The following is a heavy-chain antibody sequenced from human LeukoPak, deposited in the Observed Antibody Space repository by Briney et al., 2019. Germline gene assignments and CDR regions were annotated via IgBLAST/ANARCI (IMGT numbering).Heavy chain of an antibody. CDR2: ISSSSSYI. Sequence: RGSLRLSCAASGFTFSSYNMNWVSQAPGKGLEWVSSISSSSSYIYYADSVKGRFTISRDNAKNSLYLQMISLRAEDTAVYYCARDGGWYRYYWGQGTLVTVSS. CDR1: GFTFSSYN. V-gene: IGHV3-21*01. J-gene: IGHJ4*02. CDR3: ARDGGWYRYY. D-gene: IGHD6-19*01.